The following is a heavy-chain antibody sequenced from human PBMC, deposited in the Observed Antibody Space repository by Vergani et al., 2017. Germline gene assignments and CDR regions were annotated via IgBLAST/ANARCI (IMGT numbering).Heavy chain of an antibody. D-gene: IGHD3-22*01. Sequence: EVQLLQSGGGVIQPGGSVRLSCAASGFTFSACPMTWVRQAPGKGLEWVSAISARYPSTYYADSVKGRFTISRDNSKNMLYLQMNSLRAEDTAVYYCARATTSYYYDAGDYWGQGTLVTVSS. CDR2: ISARYPST. V-gene: IGHV3-23*01. J-gene: IGHJ4*02. CDR3: ARATTSYYYDAGDY. CDR1: GFTFSACP.